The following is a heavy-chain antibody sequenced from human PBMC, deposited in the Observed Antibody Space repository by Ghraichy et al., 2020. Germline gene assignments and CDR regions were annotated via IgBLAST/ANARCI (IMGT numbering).Heavy chain of an antibody. J-gene: IGHJ4*02. CDR2: IYYSGST. Sequence: SETLPLTCTVSGGSISSSSYYWGWIRQPPGKGLEWIGSIYYSGSTYYNPSLKSRVTISVDTSKNQFSLKLSSVTAADTAVYFCARRYYYDSSGYYSDYWGQGTLVTVSS. CDR1: GGSISSSSYY. D-gene: IGHD3-22*01. V-gene: IGHV4-39*01. CDR3: ARRYYYDSSGYYSDY.